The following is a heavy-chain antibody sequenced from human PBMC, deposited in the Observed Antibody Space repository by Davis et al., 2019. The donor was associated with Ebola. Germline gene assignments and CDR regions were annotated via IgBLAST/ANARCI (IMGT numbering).Heavy chain of an antibody. CDR2: INHSGST. Sequence: SETLSLTCTVSGGSISSYYWSWIRQPPGKGLEWIGEINHSGSTNYNPSLKSRVTISVDTSKNQFSLKLSSVTAADTAVYYCARDSGYSYGLDYWGQGTLVTVSS. CDR1: GGSISSYY. V-gene: IGHV4-34*01. J-gene: IGHJ4*02. D-gene: IGHD5-18*01. CDR3: ARDSGYSYGLDY.